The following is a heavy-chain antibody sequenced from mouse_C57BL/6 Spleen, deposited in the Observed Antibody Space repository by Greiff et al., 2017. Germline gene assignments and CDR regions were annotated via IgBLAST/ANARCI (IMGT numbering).Heavy chain of an antibody. Sequence: VQLQQPGAELVKPGASVKLSCKASGYTFTSYWMQWVKQRPGQGLEWIGEIDPSDSYTNYNQKFKGKATLTVDTSSSTAYMQLSSLTSEDSAVYYCARMVVATRDAMDYWGQGTSVTVSS. CDR3: ARMVVATRDAMDY. J-gene: IGHJ4*01. CDR1: GYTFTSYW. D-gene: IGHD1-1*01. V-gene: IGHV1-50*01. CDR2: IDPSDSYT.